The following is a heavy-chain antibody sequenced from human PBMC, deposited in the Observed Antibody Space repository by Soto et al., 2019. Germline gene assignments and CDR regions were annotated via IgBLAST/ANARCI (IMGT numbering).Heavy chain of an antibody. V-gene: IGHV1-69*04. Sequence: SVKVSCKASGGTFSSYTISWVRQAPGQGLEWMGRIIPILGIANYAQKFQGRVTITADKSTSTAYMELSSLRSEDTAVYYCARETEDYYDSSGYPPYWFDPWG. D-gene: IGHD3-22*01. CDR3: ARETEDYYDSSGYPPYWFDP. CDR2: IIPILGIA. CDR1: GGTFSSYT. J-gene: IGHJ5*02.